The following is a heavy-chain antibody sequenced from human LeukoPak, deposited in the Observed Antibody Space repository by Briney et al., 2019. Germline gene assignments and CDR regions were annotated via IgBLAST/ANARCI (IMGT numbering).Heavy chain of an antibody. CDR2: FSGSCCST. CDR3: AKRGHYYDSPPSALFDP. D-gene: IGHD3-22*01. V-gene: IGHV3-23*01. CDR1: GYAFSGYD. Sequence: GVSLRPSCGASGYAFSGYDMSWVRQAPGKGLEWFSPFSGSCCSTYYGDSVKLRFTISRHNSKNTLYLQMNSLSAEYTAIYYFAKRGHYYDSPPSALFDPWGQGTLVTVSS. J-gene: IGHJ5*02.